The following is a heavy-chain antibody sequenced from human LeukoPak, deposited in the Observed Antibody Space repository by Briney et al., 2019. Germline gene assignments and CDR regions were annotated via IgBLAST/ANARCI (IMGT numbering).Heavy chain of an antibody. Sequence: PGGSLRLSCAGSGFTFSNAWMNWVRQAPGKGLEWVGRIKSKVDGGTTDYAAPVKSRFTISRDDPKNTVYLQMNSLKTEDTAVYYCSTGGYYEDYWGQGTLVTVSS. CDR3: STGGYYEDY. D-gene: IGHD3-22*01. CDR1: GFTFSNAW. CDR2: IKSKVDGGTT. J-gene: IGHJ4*02. V-gene: IGHV3-15*01.